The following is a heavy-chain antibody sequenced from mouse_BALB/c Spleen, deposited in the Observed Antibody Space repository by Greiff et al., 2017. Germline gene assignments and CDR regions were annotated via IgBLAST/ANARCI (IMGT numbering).Heavy chain of an antibody. V-gene: IGHV2-6-7*01. Sequence: QVQLKQSGPGLVAPSQSLSITCTVSGFSLTGYGVNWVRQPPGKGLEWLGMIWGDGSTDYNSALKSRLSISKDNSKSQVFLKMNSLQTDDTARYYCARVRNDGYYGAGFAYWGQGTLVTVSA. CDR1: GFSLTGYG. J-gene: IGHJ3*01. CDR2: IWGDGST. CDR3: ARVRNDGYYGAGFAY. D-gene: IGHD2-3*01.